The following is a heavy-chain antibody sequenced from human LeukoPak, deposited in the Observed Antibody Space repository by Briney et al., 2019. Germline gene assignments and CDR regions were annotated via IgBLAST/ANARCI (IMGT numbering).Heavy chain of an antibody. Sequence: ASVKVSCKVSGYTLSEFSMHWVRQAPGKGLEWMGGFDPEDGETIYAQKFQGRVSMTEDTSTDTAYMELSGLRSEDTAVYYCVASSPQNWKAHDYWGQGTLVTVSS. CDR3: VASSPQNWKAHDY. CDR2: FDPEDGET. D-gene: IGHD1-1*01. V-gene: IGHV1-24*01. J-gene: IGHJ4*02. CDR1: GYTLSEFS.